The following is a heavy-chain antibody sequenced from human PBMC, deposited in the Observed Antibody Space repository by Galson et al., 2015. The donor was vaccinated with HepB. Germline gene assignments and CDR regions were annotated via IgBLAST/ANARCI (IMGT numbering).Heavy chain of an antibody. V-gene: IGHV3-23*01. CDR3: AKDLGYCSGGSCYSFDY. D-gene: IGHD2-15*01. CDR1: GFTVSSNY. J-gene: IGHJ4*02. CDR2: ISGSGGST. Sequence: SLRLSCAASGFTVSSNYMSWVRQAPGKGLEWVSAISGSGGSTYYADSVKGRFTISRDNSKNTLYLQMNSLRAEDTAVCYCAKDLGYCSGGSCYSFDYWGQGTLVTVSS.